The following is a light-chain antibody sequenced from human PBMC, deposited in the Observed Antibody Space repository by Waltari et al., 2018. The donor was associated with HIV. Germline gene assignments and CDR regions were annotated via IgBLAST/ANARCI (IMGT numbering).Light chain of an antibody. CDR1: VLAKKY. CDR3: YSAADNTWV. CDR2: KDT. V-gene: IGLV3-27*01. Sequence: SYELTQPSSVSVSPGQTARITCSGDVLAKKYARWFQQKPGQAPVLVIYKDTVRPSGIPERFSGSSSGTTVTLTISGAQVEDEADYYCYSAADNTWVFGGGTKLTVL. J-gene: IGLJ3*02.